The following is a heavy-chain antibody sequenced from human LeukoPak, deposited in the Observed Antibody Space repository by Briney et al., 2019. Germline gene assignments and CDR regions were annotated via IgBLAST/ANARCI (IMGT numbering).Heavy chain of an antibody. J-gene: IGHJ4*02. CDR3: AKAAAAAGIGETYFDY. CDR2: ISYDGSNK. V-gene: IGHV3-30*18. Sequence: PGGSLRLSCAASGFTFSSYGMHWVRQAPGKGLEWVAVISYDGSNKYYADSVKGRFTISRDNSKNTLYLQMNSLRAEDTAVYYCAKAAAAAGIGETYFDYWSQGTLVTVSS. CDR1: GFTFSSYG. D-gene: IGHD6-13*01.